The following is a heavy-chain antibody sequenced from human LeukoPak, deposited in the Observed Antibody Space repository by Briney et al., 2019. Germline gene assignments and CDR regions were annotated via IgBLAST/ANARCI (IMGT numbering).Heavy chain of an antibody. V-gene: IGHV3-7*05. J-gene: IGHJ4*02. CDR2: KRQDGSEK. Sequence: GGSLRLSCAASGFTFSNYWMSWVRQAPGRGLECVANKRQDGSEKYYVDSVKGRFTISRDNAKNSLYLQMNSLRAEDTAVYYCARDYVWGSDRYTDYWGQGTLVTVSS. CDR1: GFTFSNYW. CDR3: ARDYVWGSDRYTDY. D-gene: IGHD3-16*02.